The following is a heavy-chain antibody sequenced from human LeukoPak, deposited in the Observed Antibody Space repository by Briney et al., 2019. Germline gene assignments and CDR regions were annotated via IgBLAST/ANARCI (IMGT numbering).Heavy chain of an antibody. CDR2: IIPIFGTA. D-gene: IGHD3-22*01. V-gene: IGHV1-69*05. J-gene: IGHJ4*02. CDR1: GGTFSSYA. CDR3: ALYYYDSSGYYPLDY. Sequence: ASVKVSCKPSGGTFSSYAISWVRQAPGQGLEWMGGIIPIFGTANYAQKFQGRVTITTDESTSTAYMELSSLRSEDTAVYYCALYYYDSSGYYPLDYWGQGTLVTVSS.